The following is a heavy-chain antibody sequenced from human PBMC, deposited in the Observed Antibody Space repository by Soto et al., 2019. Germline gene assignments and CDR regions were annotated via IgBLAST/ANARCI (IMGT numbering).Heavy chain of an antibody. CDR1: GGSFSGYY. V-gene: IGHV4-34*01. Sequence: SETLSLTCAVYGGSFSGYYWSWIRQPPGKGLEWIGEINHSGSTNYNPSLKSRVTISVDTSKNQFSLKLSSVTAADTAVYYCARIKPPPGVAPGECSSTSCHGGRYYYYMDVWGKGTTVTVSS. CDR2: INHSGST. CDR3: ARIKPPPGVAPGECSSTSCHGGRYYYYMDV. D-gene: IGHD2-2*01. J-gene: IGHJ6*03.